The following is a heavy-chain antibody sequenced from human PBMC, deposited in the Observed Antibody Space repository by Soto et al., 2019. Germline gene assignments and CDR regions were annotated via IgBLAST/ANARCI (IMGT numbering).Heavy chain of an antibody. CDR1: GFTFSSYA. V-gene: IGHV3-23*01. D-gene: IGHD4-17*01. Sequence: GGSLRLSCAASGFTFSSYAMSWVRQAPGKGLEWVSAISGSGGSTYYADSVKGRFTISRDNSKNTLYLQMNSLRAEDTAVYYCAKDLDKTTVTTALDYWSQGTLVTXSX. CDR2: ISGSGGST. CDR3: AKDLDKTTVTTALDY. J-gene: IGHJ4*02.